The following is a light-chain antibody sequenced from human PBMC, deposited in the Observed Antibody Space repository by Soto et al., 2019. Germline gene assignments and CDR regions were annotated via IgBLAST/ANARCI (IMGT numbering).Light chain of an antibody. Sequence: QAALTHPASVSGSPGQSITISCIGTRSDIGSYNYVAWYQQFPGKTPKILIYGVSNRPSGVSSRFSGSKSGNTASLTISGLQAEDEADYYCISYTGSSTSYVFGSGTKVTVL. J-gene: IGLJ1*01. V-gene: IGLV2-14*01. CDR1: RSDIGSYNY. CDR3: ISYTGSSTSYV. CDR2: GVS.